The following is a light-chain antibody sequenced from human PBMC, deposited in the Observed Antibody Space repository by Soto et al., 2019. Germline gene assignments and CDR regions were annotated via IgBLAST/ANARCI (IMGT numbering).Light chain of an antibody. CDR2: SHD. V-gene: IGLV1-44*01. CDR1: RSNVGRNS. CDR3: AAWDDSLNAWV. Sequence: QSVVTQPPSASQTPGQRVIISCSGSRSNVGRNSVSWYQHVPGTAPKLLIYSHDQRPSGVPDRISASRSGTAASLAISGLRSEDEAFYYCAAWDDSLNAWVFGGGTKLTVL. J-gene: IGLJ3*02.